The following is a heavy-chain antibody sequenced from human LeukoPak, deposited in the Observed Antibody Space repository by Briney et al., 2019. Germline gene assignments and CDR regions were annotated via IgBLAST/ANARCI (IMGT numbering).Heavy chain of an antibody. D-gene: IGHD5/OR15-5a*01. CDR2: TYYRSKFYN. CDR1: GDSVSNNGAA. V-gene: IGHV6-1*01. Sequence: SQTLSLTCALSGDSVSNNGAAWNWIRQSPSRGLEWLGSTYYRSKFYNDYAESVKSRISINPDTSKHQFSLQRTAVNPEDTAVYYCTRDVSPTPGEAFDIWGQGTMVTVSS. J-gene: IGHJ3*02. CDR3: TRDVSPTPGEAFDI.